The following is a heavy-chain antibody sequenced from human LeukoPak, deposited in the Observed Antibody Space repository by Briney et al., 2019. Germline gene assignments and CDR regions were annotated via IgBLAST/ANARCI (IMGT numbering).Heavy chain of an antibody. CDR1: GYSLSSGYY. CDR3: ARHLGYCSSTSCYPVYWFDP. CDR2: IYHSGST. D-gene: IGHD2-2*01. Sequence: PSETLSLTCAVSGYSLSSGYYWGWIRQPPGKGLEWIGSIYHSGSTYYNPSLKSRVTISVDTSKNQFSLKLSSVTAADTAVYYCARHLGYCSSTSCYPVYWFDPWGQGTLVTVSS. V-gene: IGHV4-38-2*01. J-gene: IGHJ5*02.